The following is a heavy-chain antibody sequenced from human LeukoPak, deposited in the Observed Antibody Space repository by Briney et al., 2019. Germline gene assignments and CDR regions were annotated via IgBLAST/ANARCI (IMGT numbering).Heavy chain of an antibody. CDR1: GGSISSSSYY. V-gene: IGHV4-39*01. D-gene: IGHD5-12*01. Sequence: SSETLSLTCTVSGGSISSSSYYWGWIRQPPGKGLEWIGSIYYSGGTYYNPSLKSRVTISVDTSKNQFSLKLSSVTAADTAVYYCARLWLRLYYMDVWGKGTTVTVSS. CDR2: IYYSGGT. J-gene: IGHJ6*03. CDR3: ARLWLRLYYMDV.